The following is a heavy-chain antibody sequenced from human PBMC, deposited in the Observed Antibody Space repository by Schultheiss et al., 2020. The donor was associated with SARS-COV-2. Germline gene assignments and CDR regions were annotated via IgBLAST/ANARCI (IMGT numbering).Heavy chain of an antibody. CDR1: GGSISSYY. CDR3: ARGGRAKQLGFDY. J-gene: IGHJ4*02. CDR2: IYTSGST. D-gene: IGHD1-1*01. V-gene: IGHV4-4*07. Sequence: SETLSLTCTVSGGSISSYYWSWIRQPAGKGLEWIGRIYTSGSTNYSPSLKSRVTISVDMSKNQFSLKLNSVTAADTALYYCARGGRAKQLGFDYWGQGTLVTVSS.